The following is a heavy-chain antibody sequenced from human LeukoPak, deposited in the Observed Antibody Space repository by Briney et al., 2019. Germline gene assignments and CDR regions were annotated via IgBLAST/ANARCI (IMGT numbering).Heavy chain of an antibody. CDR1: GYTFTSYY. J-gene: IGHJ4*02. CDR2: INSSGGST. V-gene: IGHV1-46*01. D-gene: IGHD6-19*01. Sequence: GASVKVSCKASGYTFTSYYMHWVRQAPGQGLEWMGIINSSGGSTNYAQKFQGRVTMTRDTSTSTVYMELSSLRSEDTAMYYCARFAVHRRLTVAGQFGLDYWGQGTLVTVSS. CDR3: ARFAVHRRLTVAGQFGLDY.